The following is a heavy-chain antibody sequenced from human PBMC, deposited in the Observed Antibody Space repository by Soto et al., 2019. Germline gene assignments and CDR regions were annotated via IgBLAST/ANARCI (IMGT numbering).Heavy chain of an antibody. D-gene: IGHD6-6*01. CDR2: IYPGDSDK. V-gene: IGHV2-5*02. Sequence: GWVRQMPGKGLEWMGIIYPGDSDKRYSPSLKSKLTITKDTSKNQVVLTMTNMDPVDTATYYCAHRLVPPPLGRFRPIAAPDRGRFDPWGQGTLVTVSS. CDR3: AHRLVPPPLGRFRPIAAPDRGRFDP. J-gene: IGHJ5*02.